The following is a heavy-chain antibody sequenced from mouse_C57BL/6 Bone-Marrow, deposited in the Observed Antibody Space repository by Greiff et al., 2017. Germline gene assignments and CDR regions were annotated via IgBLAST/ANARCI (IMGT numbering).Heavy chain of an antibody. Sequence: EVQGVESGEGLVKPGGSLKLSCAASGFTFSSYAMSWVRQTPEKRLEWVAYISSGGDYIHYADTVKGRFTISRDNARNALYLQMSGLKSEDTAMYYCTRTGTWDWYFDVWGTGTTVTVSS. CDR3: TRTGTWDWYFDV. CDR1: GFTFSSYA. D-gene: IGHD4-1*01. J-gene: IGHJ1*03. CDR2: ISSGGDYI. V-gene: IGHV5-9-1*02.